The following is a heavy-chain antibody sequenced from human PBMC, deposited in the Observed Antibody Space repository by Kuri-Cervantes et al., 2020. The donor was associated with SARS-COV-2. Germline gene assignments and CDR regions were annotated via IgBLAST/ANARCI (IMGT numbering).Heavy chain of an antibody. V-gene: IGHV3-9*01. D-gene: IGHD2-2*01. CDR1: GFTFDEYA. J-gene: IGHJ3*02. CDR2: ISWNSGSI. CDR3: AKDLEDIVVVPAATVTPLGAFDI. Sequence: SLKISCAASGFTFDEYAMHWVRQAPGKGLEWVSGISWNSGSIGYADSVKGRFTISRDNAKNSLYLQMNSLRAEDTAVYYCAKDLEDIVVVPAATVTPLGAFDIWGQGTRVTVSS.